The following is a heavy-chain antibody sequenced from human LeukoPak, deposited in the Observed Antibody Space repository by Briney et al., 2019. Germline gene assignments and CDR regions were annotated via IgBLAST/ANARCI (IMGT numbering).Heavy chain of an antibody. V-gene: IGHV4-34*01. J-gene: IGHJ5*02. CDR2: INHSGST. D-gene: IGHD2-15*01. Sequence: SETLSLTCAVYGGSFSGYYWSWIRQPPGKGLEWIGEINHSGSTNYNPSLKSRVTISVDTSKNQFSLKLSSVTAADTAVYYCARRSGGSCYSCFAWFDPWGQGTLVTVSS. CDR3: ARRSGGSCYSCFAWFDP. CDR1: GGSFSGYY.